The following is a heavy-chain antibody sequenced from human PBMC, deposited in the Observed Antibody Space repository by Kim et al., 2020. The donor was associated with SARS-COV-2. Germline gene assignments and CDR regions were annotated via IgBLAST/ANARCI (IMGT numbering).Heavy chain of an antibody. J-gene: IGHJ1*01. CDR1: GFTLRSYA. CDR2: INSGGGTT. Sequence: GGSLRLSCVASGFTLRSYAMSWVRQAPGKGLEWVSIINSGGGTTYYADSVKGRFTISRDDSKNTMYLQMNSLRVEDTAIYYCANVRGVMGYWGPDTLV. D-gene: IGHD3-10*01. CDR3: ANVRGVMGY. V-gene: IGHV3-23*03.